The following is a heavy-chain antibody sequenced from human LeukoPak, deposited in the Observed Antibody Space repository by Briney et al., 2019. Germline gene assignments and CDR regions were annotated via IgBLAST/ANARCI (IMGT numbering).Heavy chain of an antibody. CDR3: ARLVAAAGHFDY. CDR2: IYYSGST. Sequence: ASETLSLTCTVSGGSISSYYWSWIRQPPGKGLEWIGYIYYSGSTNYNPSLKSRVTISVDTSKNQFSLKLSSVTAADTAVYYCARLVAAAGHFDYWGQGTLVTVSS. D-gene: IGHD6-13*01. CDR1: GGSISSYY. V-gene: IGHV4-59*01. J-gene: IGHJ4*02.